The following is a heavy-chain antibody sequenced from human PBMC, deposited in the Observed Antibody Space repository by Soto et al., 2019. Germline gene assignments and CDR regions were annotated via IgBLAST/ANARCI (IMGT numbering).Heavy chain of an antibody. CDR2: IHSDGTST. CDR1: GFTFDYYW. Sequence: EVQLVESGGGLVQPGESLRLSCAASGFTFDYYWMHWVRQAPGKGLVWVSRIHSDGTSTTYADSVKGRFTISRDNAKNTLSRQMTSLRAEDTAVYYCARGDRGAFDLWGQGTVVTVSS. D-gene: IGHD1-26*01. V-gene: IGHV3-74*01. J-gene: IGHJ3*01. CDR3: ARGDRGAFDL.